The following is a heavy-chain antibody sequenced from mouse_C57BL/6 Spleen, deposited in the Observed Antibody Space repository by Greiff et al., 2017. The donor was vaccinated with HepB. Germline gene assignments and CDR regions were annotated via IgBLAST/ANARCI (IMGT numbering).Heavy chain of an antibody. CDR3: ARGGTMVYYFDY. J-gene: IGHJ2*01. CDR1: GYSITSGYY. D-gene: IGHD2-2*01. CDR2: ISYDGSN. V-gene: IGHV3-6*01. Sequence: VQLQQSGPGLVKPSQSLSLTCSVTGYSITSGYYWNWIRQFPGNKLEWMGYISYDGSNNYNPSLKNRISITRDTSKNQFFLKLNSVTTKDTATYYCARGGTMVYYFDYWGQGTTLTVSS.